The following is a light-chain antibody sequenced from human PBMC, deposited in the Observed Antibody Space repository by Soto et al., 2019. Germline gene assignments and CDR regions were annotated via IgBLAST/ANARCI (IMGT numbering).Light chain of an antibody. V-gene: IGLV1-40*01. CDR2: GSS. Sequence: QSVLTQPPSVSGAPGQRVTISCTGSSSNIGAGHVVHWYQQFPGRAPNLLIYGSSNRPSGVPDRFSGSKSGTSASLAITGLQAEDEGDYYCQSYDNTPSASVFGGGTKLTVL. J-gene: IGLJ2*01. CDR1: SSNIGAGHV. CDR3: QSYDNTPSASV.